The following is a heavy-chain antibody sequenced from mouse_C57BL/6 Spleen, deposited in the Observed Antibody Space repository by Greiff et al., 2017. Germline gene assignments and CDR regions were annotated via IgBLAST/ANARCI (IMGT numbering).Heavy chain of an antibody. CDR2: IDPSDSET. V-gene: IGHV1-52*01. Sequence: VKLQQPGAELVRPGSSVKLSCKASGYTFTSYWMHWVKQRPIQGLEWIGNIDPSDSETHYNQKFKDKATLTVDKSSSTAYMQLSSLTSEDSAVYYCARAGLLAMDYWGQGTSVTVSS. D-gene: IGHD3-1*01. CDR3: ARAGLLAMDY. CDR1: GYTFTSYW. J-gene: IGHJ4*01.